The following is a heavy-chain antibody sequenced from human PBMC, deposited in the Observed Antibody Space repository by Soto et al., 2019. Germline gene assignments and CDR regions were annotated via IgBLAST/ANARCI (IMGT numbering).Heavy chain of an antibody. D-gene: IGHD3-9*01. J-gene: IGHJ4*02. Sequence: EVQLSESGGALVQPGGSLSPSWAASGFTFTSYALSWFGKAPGKGREWVSAISGSGGSKYYADSVKGRFTISRDNSKNTLYLQMNSLRAEDTAVYYCAKGLYFDWLPTDYWGQGTLVTVSS. CDR2: ISGSGGSK. CDR1: GFTFTSYA. CDR3: AKGLYFDWLPTDY. V-gene: IGHV3-23*01.